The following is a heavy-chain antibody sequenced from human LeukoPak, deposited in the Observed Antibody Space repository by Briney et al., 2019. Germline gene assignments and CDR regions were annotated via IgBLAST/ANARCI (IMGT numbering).Heavy chain of an antibody. CDR3: ATDNSYGSGSYYT. J-gene: IGHJ4*02. Sequence: SETLSLTCTFSGGLNRSYYWNWIRQPPGKGLEWIGYIYYSGNTNYNPSLKSRVTISVDTSKNQFSLKLSSVTAADTAVYYCATDNSYGSGSYYTWGQGTLVTVSS. V-gene: IGHV4-59*01. D-gene: IGHD3-10*01. CDR2: IYYSGNT. CDR1: GGLNRSYY.